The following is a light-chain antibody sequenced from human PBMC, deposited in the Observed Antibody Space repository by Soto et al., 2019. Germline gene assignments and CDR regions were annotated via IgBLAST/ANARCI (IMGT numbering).Light chain of an antibody. Sequence: QSALTQPASVSGSPGQSITISCTGTSSDVGSYNLVSWYQQHPGKAPKLMIYEGSKRPSGVSNRFSGSKSGNTASLTISGLRAEDGAGYYCCSYAGSSTWVFGGGTKLTVL. V-gene: IGLV2-23*01. CDR1: SSDVGSYNL. CDR2: EGS. CDR3: CSYAGSSTWV. J-gene: IGLJ3*02.